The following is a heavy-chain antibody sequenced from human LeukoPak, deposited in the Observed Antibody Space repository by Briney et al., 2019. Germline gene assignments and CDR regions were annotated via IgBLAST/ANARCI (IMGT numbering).Heavy chain of an antibody. V-gene: IGHV4-59*02. Sequence: SETLSLTCTVSGGSVSGYYWSWIRQPPGKGLEWIGYIYYSGSTNYNPSLKSRVTISVDTSENQFSLKLTSVTAAHTAVYYCARDREYSSSGLVWFDPWGHGILVTVSS. D-gene: IGHD6-6*01. CDR3: ARDREYSSSGLVWFDP. CDR2: IYYSGST. J-gene: IGHJ5*02. CDR1: GGSVSGYY.